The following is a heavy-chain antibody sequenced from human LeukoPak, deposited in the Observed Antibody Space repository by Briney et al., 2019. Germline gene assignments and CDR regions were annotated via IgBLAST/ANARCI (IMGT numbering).Heavy chain of an antibody. CDR2: IYDSGST. CDR3: ARDFDPYCSSTSCSYAFDI. Sequence: SETLSLTCTVSGGSIRSSYYYWGWIRQPPGKGLEWIGSIYDSGSTYYNPSLKSRVTISVDTSKNQFSLKLNSVTAADTAVYYCARDFDPYCSSTSCSYAFDIWGQGTMVTVSS. D-gene: IGHD2-2*01. J-gene: IGHJ3*02. V-gene: IGHV4-39*02. CDR1: GGSIRSSYYY.